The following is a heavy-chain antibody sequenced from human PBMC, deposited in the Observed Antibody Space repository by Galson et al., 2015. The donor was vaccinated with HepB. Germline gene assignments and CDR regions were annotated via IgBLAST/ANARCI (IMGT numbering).Heavy chain of an antibody. J-gene: IGHJ4*02. CDR1: GYTFTSYT. D-gene: IGHD6-13*01. Sequence: SVKVSCKASGYTFTSYTMNWVRQAPGQGLEWMGWINTNTGTPTYAQGFTGRFVFSLDTSVSTAYLQISSLKAEDTAVYYCARDVSSSWPTYFDYWGQGTLVTVSS. CDR2: INTNTGTP. V-gene: IGHV7-4-1*02. CDR3: ARDVSSSWPTYFDY.